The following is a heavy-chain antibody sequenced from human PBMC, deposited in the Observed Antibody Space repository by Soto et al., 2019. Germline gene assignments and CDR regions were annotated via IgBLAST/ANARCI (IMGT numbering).Heavy chain of an antibody. CDR3: ARLTHMVVVPAAPPDAFDI. V-gene: IGHV4-39*01. D-gene: IGHD2-2*01. Sequence: SETLSLTCTVSGGSISSSSYYWGWIRQPPGKGLEWIGSIYYSGSTYYNPYLKSRVTISVDTSKNQFSLKLSSGTAADTAVYYCARLTHMVVVPAAPPDAFDIWGQGTMVTVSS. J-gene: IGHJ3*02. CDR1: GGSISSSSYY. CDR2: IYYSGST.